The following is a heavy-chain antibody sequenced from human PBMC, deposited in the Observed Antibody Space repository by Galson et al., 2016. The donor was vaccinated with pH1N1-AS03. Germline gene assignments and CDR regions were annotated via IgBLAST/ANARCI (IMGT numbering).Heavy chain of an antibody. J-gene: IGHJ4*02. CDR3: AKVTRERSIDMDFEH. CDR2: IRNGGGTI. Sequence: SLRLSCAASGFPFSTYAMSWVRQAPGKGPEWVSAIRNGGGTIWYADSVKGRFTISRDDSKNTLYLQMNSLRVGDTALYYCAKVTRERSIDMDFEHWGQGTPVTVSP. V-gene: IGHV3-23*01. D-gene: IGHD3-9*01. CDR1: GFPFSTYA.